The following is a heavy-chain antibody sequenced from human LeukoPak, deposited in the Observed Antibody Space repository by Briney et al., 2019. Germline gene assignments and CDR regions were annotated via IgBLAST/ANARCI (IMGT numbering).Heavy chain of an antibody. CDR1: GFTFSSYW. CDR3: GRVGAYYGSGSYSDY. Sequence: GGSLRLSCAASGFTFSSYWMSWVRQAPGKGLEWAANINQDGSEKYYVDSVKGRFTISRDNAKKSLYLQMNSLRAEDTAVYYCGRVGAYYGSGSYSDYWGQGTLVTVSS. J-gene: IGHJ4*02. CDR2: INQDGSEK. D-gene: IGHD3-10*01. V-gene: IGHV3-7*01.